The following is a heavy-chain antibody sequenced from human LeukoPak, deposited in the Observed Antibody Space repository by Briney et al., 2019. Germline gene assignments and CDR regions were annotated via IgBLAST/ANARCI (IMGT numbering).Heavy chain of an antibody. CDR1: GFTFSAYA. V-gene: IGHV3-64*01. J-gene: IGHJ4*02. CDR2: IGADGGGT. D-gene: IGHD6-19*01. CDR3: ARDLGGVAEYYFDF. Sequence: GGSLRLSCAASGFTFSAYAMHWVRQAPGKGLEHVSAIGADGGGTYYGNSVKGRFTISRDNSKNTLYLQMGSLRTEDMAVYYCARDLGGVAEYYFDFWGQGTLVTVSS.